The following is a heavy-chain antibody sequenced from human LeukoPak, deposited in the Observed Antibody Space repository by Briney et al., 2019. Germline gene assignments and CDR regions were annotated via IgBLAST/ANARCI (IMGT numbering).Heavy chain of an antibody. J-gene: IGHJ2*01. CDR3: TRAGSYGYYWYFDL. CDR2: TYYRSKWYN. V-gene: IGHV6-1*01. Sequence: SQTLSLTCAISGDSVSSNSATWNWIRQSPSRGLEWLGRTYYRSKWYNDYAVSVKSRITINPDTSKSQISLQLNSVTPEDTAVYYCTRAGSYGYYWYFDLWGRGTLVTVSS. CDR1: GDSVSSNSAT. D-gene: IGHD5-18*01.